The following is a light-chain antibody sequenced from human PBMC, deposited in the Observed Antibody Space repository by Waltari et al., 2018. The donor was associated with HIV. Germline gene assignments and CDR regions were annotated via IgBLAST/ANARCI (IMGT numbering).Light chain of an antibody. CDR2: DTS. CDR3: LLSYNGARNWV. Sequence: QAVVTQEPSLTVSPGGTVTLTCGPSPGAVTSAHYPYWFHKKPGQAPRTLIYDTSDQHSWTPARFSGSLLGGKAALTLSGAQPEDEAEYYCLLSYNGARNWVFGGGTKLTVL. J-gene: IGLJ3*02. CDR1: PGAVTSAHY. V-gene: IGLV7-46*01.